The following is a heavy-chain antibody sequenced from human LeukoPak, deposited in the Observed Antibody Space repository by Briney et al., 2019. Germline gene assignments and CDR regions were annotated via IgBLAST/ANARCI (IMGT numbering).Heavy chain of an antibody. CDR3: TTEYNFNYYDSSGYYY. J-gene: IGHJ4*02. V-gene: IGHV3-23*01. CDR2: ISGSGGRT. D-gene: IGHD3-22*01. CDR1: GFTFSSYA. Sequence: GGSLRLSCAASGFTFSSYAMSWVRQAPGKGLEWVSAISGSGGRTYYADSVKGRFTISRDNAKNRLYLQMNSLKTEDTAVYYCTTEYNFNYYDSSGYYYWGQGTLVTVSS.